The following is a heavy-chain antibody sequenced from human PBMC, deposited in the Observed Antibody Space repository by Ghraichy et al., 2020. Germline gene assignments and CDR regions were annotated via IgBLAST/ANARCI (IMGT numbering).Heavy chain of an antibody. CDR3: GRTLVNKWPDP. CDR2: INYRART. CDR1: DGSISDYY. D-gene: IGHD5-12*01. V-gene: IGHV4-59*12. J-gene: IGHJ5*02. Sequence: SETLSLTCTVSDGSISDYYWDWIRQSPGKGLEWIGSINYRARTRYNPSLKSRVNLLIDPSTNNFSLRLTSVTAADTALYYCGRTLVNKWPDPWGQGILVHVSS.